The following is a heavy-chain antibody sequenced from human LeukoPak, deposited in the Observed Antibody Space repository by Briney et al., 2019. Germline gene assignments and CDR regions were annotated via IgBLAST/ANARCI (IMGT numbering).Heavy chain of an antibody. CDR1: GYTFTSYY. Sequence: ASVKVSCKASGYTFTSYYMHWVRQAPGQGLEWMGLINPSGASTSYAQKFQGRVTMTRDMSTSTDYMELSSLRSEDTAVYYCARDNSVEDSAWWFDPLGPGNPGHRLL. CDR3: ARDNSVEDSAWWFDP. J-gene: IGHJ5*02. V-gene: IGHV1-46*01. D-gene: IGHD1-26*01. CDR2: INPSGAST.